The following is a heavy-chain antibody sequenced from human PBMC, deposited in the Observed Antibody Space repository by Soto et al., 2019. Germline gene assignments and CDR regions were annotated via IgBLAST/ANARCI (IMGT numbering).Heavy chain of an antibody. Sequence: QVQLVQSGAEVKKPGASVKVSCKASGYTFTGYYMHWVRQAPGQGLEWMGWINPTSGGTNYAQKFQGWVTMTRDTSISTAYMELSRLRSDDTAVYYCERDRVGYCSGGSCYPYYGMDVWGQGTTVTVSS. CDR1: GYTFTGYY. D-gene: IGHD2-15*01. CDR2: INPTSGGT. V-gene: IGHV1-2*04. CDR3: ERDRVGYCSGGSCYPYYGMDV. J-gene: IGHJ6*02.